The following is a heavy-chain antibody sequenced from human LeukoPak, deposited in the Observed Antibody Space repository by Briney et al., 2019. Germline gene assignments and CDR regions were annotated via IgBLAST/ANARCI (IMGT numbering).Heavy chain of an antibody. CDR2: IYYSGST. CDR3: ARHYSSGLIYLDY. V-gene: IGHV4-39*01. Sequence: PSETLSLTCTVSGGSISSSSYYWGWIRQPPGKGLEWIGSIYYSGSTYYSPSLKSRVTISVDTSKNQFSLKLSSVTAADTAMYYCARHYSSGLIYLDYWGQGALVTVSS. D-gene: IGHD6-19*01. J-gene: IGHJ4*02. CDR1: GGSISSSSYY.